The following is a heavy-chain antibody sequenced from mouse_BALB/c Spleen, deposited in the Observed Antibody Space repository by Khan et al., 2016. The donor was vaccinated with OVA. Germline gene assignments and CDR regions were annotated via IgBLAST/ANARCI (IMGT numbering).Heavy chain of an antibody. CDR1: GYTFTNYG. CDR2: INTYTGEP. J-gene: IGHJ1*01. D-gene: IGHD2-12*01. V-gene: IGHV9-3-1*01. Sequence: QIQLVQSGPELKKPGETVKISCKASGYTFTNYGMHWVRQAPGKGLKWMGWINTYTGEPTYADDFKGRFAFSLETSASPAYLQINNLKTEDTATSFCARRTYSYDRYFDDWGAGTTVTVSS. CDR3: ARRTYSYDRYFDD.